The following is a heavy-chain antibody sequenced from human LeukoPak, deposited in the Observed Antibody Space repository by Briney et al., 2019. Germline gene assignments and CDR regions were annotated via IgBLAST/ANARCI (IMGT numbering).Heavy chain of an antibody. V-gene: IGHV3-23*01. CDR3: AKDITGHNRGWYDY. D-gene: IGHD6-19*01. J-gene: IGHJ4*02. CDR1: GFTFSNHA. Sequence: GRSLRLXCAASGFTFSNHAMSWVRQAPGKGLECVSAISGSGGSTYYADSVKGRFTISRDNSKNTLYLQMNSLRVEDTAVYYCAKDITGHNRGWYDYWGQGTLVTVSS. CDR2: ISGSGGST.